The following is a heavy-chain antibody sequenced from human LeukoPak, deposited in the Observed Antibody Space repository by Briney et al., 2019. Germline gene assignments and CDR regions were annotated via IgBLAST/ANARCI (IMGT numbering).Heavy chain of an antibody. D-gene: IGHD6-13*01. CDR1: GYTFTSYG. CDR2: ISAYNGNT. CDR3: VRAGDLYSSSWWPDY. Sequence: ASVRVSCKASGYTFTSYGISWVRQAPGQGLEWMGWISAYNGNTNYAQKLQGRVTMTTDTSTSTAYMELRSLRSDDTAVYYCVRAGDLYSSSWWPDYWGQGTLVTVSS. J-gene: IGHJ4*02. V-gene: IGHV1-18*01.